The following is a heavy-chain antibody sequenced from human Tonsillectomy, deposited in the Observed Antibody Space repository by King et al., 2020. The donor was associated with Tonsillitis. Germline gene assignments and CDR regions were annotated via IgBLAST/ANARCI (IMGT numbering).Heavy chain of an antibody. V-gene: IGHV3-23*04. CDR2: ISGSGGST. CDR3: AKGYHDILTPPDY. Sequence: VQLVESGGGLVQPGGSLRLSCAASGFTFSSYAMNWVRQAPGKGLEWVSGISGSGGSTYYADSVKGRFTISRDNYKNTLYLQMNSLRAEDTAVYYCAKGYHDILTPPDYWGQGTLVTVSS. J-gene: IGHJ4*02. CDR1: GFTFSSYA. D-gene: IGHD3-9*01.